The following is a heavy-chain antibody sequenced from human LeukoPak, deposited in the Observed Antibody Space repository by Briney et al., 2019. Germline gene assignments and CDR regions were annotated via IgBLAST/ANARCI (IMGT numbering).Heavy chain of an antibody. J-gene: IGHJ3*02. V-gene: IGHV4-61*08. Sequence: SSETLSLTCAVSGGSISSGGYSWSWIRQSPGKGLEWIGHIFYSGSTNYSPSLKSRVTISVDTSKNQFSLKLTSVTAADTAVYYCARGGEDFDIWGQGTMVTVSS. CDR3: ARGGEDFDI. CDR2: IFYSGST. D-gene: IGHD5-12*01. CDR1: GGSISSGGYS.